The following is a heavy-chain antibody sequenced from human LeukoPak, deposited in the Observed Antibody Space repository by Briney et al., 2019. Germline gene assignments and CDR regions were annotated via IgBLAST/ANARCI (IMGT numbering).Heavy chain of an antibody. D-gene: IGHD5-18*01. V-gene: IGHV4-59*01. CDR3: ARDRPFNSFYDY. Sequence: KASETLSLTCAVSGGSFSSYYWSWIRQPPGKGLEWIGDINYSGSTNYNPSLKSRVTISVETSKNQFSLKRSSVSAADTAVCDWARDRPFNSFYDYWGQGPLVTVSS. CDR1: GGSFSSYY. J-gene: IGHJ4*02. CDR2: INYSGST.